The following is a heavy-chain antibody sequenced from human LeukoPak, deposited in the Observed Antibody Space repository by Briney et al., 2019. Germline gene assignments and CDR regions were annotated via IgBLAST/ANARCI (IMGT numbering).Heavy chain of an antibody. CDR3: ARERPVPDFYYGMDV. CDR1: GFTFSSYG. CDR2: IWYDGSNK. V-gene: IGHV3-33*01. Sequence: GRSLRLSCAASGFTFSSYGMHWVRQAPGKGLEWVAVIWYDGSNKYYADSVKGRFTISRDNSKNTLYLQMSSLRGEDTAVYYCARERPVPDFYYGMDVWGQGTTVTVSS. J-gene: IGHJ6*02. D-gene: IGHD3-3*01.